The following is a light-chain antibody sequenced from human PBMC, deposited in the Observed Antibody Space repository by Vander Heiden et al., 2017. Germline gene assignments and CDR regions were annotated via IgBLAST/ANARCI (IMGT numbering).Light chain of an antibody. V-gene: IGKV1-27*01. CDR1: QGISNY. CDR3: QNYNSAPRGT. J-gene: IGKJ1*01. Sequence: DIQMTQSPSPLSASVGDRVTITCRASQGISNYLAWYQQKPGKVPKLLIYAASTLQSGVPSRFSGSGSGTDFTLTISSLQPEDVATYYCQNYNSAPRGTFGQGTKVEI. CDR2: AAS.